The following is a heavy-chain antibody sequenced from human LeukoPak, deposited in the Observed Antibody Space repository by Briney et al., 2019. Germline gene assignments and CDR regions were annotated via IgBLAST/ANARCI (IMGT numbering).Heavy chain of an antibody. Sequence: PGGSLRLSCAASGFTFSSYEMNWVRQAPGKGLEWVSYISSNSTTIYYADSVKGRFTISRDNSKNTLYLQMNSLRAEDTAIYCCAKNGDRGAYCTGGTCYPYFYYYMDVWGKGTTVTI. J-gene: IGHJ6*03. CDR3: AKNGDRGAYCTGGTCYPYFYYYMDV. CDR2: ISSNSTTI. D-gene: IGHD2-15*01. CDR1: GFTFSSYE. V-gene: IGHV3-48*03.